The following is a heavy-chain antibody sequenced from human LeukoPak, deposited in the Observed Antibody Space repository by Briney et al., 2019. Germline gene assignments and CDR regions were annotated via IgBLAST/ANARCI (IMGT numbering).Heavy chain of an antibody. J-gene: IGHJ4*02. CDR1: GFIFSNFG. CDR2: IWSDGSDK. D-gene: IGHD5-12*01. Sequence: GGSLRLSCAASGFIFSNFGMHWVRQAPGKGLEWVAVIWSDGSDKYYADSVKGRFTISRDNSKNTLHLQMNSLRVEDTAVYYCARRRYSGYDFDYWGQGTLVIVSS. V-gene: IGHV3-33*01. CDR3: ARRRYSGYDFDY.